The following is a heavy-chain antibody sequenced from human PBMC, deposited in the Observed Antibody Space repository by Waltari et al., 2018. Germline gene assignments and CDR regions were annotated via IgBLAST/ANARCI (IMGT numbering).Heavy chain of an antibody. V-gene: IGHV3-7*01. J-gene: IGHJ4*02. Sequence: EVQVVESGGGLVQPGGSLRLSGEVSEFTFSSFGMSWVRQTPGKGLEWVANIRQDGSEKYYVDSVKGRFTVSRDNARNSLYLQMNSLRAEDTAVYYCATGRGLPYWGQGTLVTVSS. CDR3: ATGRGLPY. CDR2: IRQDGSEK. CDR1: EFTFSSFG.